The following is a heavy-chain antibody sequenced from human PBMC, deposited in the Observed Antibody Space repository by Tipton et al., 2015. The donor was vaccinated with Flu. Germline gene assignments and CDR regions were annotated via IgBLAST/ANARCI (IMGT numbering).Heavy chain of an antibody. CDR3: ARRGYSNYVSDPKNWFDH. J-gene: IGHJ5*02. Sequence: TLSLTCAVSGDSISSDYQWGWIRQPPGKGLEWIASISRSGSIDNNPSLKSRVTLSVDRSKNQFSLKMRSVTAADMAVYYCARRGYSNYVSDPKNWFDHWGQGILVTVPS. CDR2: ISRSGSI. CDR1: GDSISSDYQ. V-gene: IGHV4-38-2*01. D-gene: IGHD4-11*01.